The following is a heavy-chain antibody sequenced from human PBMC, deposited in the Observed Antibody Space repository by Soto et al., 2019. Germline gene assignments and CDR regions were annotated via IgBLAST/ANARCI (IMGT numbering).Heavy chain of an antibody. CDR3: ARRERAAGTDWWFDP. V-gene: IGHV4-39*01. J-gene: IGHJ5*02. CDR2: IYYSGST. D-gene: IGHD6-13*01. CDR1: GGSISSSSFH. Sequence: QLQLQESGPGLVKPSETLSLTCTVSGGSISSSSFHWGWIRQPPGKGLEWIGSIYYSGSTYYSPSLKSRVTRAVDTSKNQCSRKLSSVTAADTAVYYCARRERAAGTDWWFDPWGQGTLVTVSS.